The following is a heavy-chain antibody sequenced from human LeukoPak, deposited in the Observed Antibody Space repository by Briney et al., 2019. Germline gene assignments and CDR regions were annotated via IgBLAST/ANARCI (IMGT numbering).Heavy chain of an antibody. CDR2: IYYSGST. CDR3: ARLTSSSGLFVLDY. CDR1: GGSISNYY. V-gene: IGHV4-59*08. J-gene: IGHJ4*02. D-gene: IGHD6-19*01. Sequence: SETLSLTCTVSGGSISNYYWSWIRQPPGKGLECIGYIYYSGSTNYNPSLKSGGTMSVDTSKNQFSLRLSSVTAADTAVYYCARLTSSSGLFVLDYWGQGTLVIVTA.